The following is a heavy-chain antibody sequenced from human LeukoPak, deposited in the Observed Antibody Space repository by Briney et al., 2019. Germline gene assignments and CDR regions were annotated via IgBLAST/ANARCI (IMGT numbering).Heavy chain of an antibody. CDR2: IKSKTDGGTT. V-gene: IGHV3-15*07. Sequence: GGSLRLSCAASGFTFSNAWMNWVRQAPGKGLEWVGRIKSKTDGGTTDYAAPVKGRFTISRDDSKNTLYLQMNSLKTVDTAVYYCTTGLWGSYRFKGDYWGQGTLVTVSS. CDR3: TTGLWGSYRFKGDY. CDR1: GFTFSNAW. J-gene: IGHJ4*02. D-gene: IGHD3-16*02.